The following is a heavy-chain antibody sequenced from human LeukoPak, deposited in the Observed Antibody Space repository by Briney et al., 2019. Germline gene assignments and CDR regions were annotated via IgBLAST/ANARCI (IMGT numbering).Heavy chain of an antibody. CDR1: GGSFSGYY. D-gene: IGHD3-22*01. V-gene: IGHV4-34*01. CDR2: INHSGST. CDR3: ARERYPYYYDSSGYYFDY. J-gene: IGHJ4*02. Sequence: SETLSLTCAVYGGSFSGYYWSWIRQPPGKGLEWIGEINHSGSTNYNPSLKSRVTISVDTSKNQFSLKLSSVTAADTAVYYCARERYPYYYDSSGYYFDYWGQGTLVTVSS.